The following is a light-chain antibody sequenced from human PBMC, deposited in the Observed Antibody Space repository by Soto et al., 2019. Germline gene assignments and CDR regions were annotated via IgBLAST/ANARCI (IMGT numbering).Light chain of an antibody. CDR2: GAS. CDR1: QSVSSTY. J-gene: IGKJ1*01. Sequence: LSLSPGEGATVSWRASQSVSSTYLAWYQQKPGQAPRLLIYGASSRATGIPDRFSGSGSGTDFTLTISRLEPEDFAVYHCHQYGSSPPTFGQGTKVDIK. V-gene: IGKV3-20*01. CDR3: HQYGSSPPT.